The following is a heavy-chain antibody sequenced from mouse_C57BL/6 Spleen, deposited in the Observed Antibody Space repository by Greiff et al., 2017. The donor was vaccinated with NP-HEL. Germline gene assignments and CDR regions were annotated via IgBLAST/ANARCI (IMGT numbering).Heavy chain of an antibody. CDR3: AIWEGGNYVYYFDY. Sequence: QVQLKQPGAELVKPGASVKVSCKASGYTFTSYWMHWVKQRPGQGLEWIGRIHPSDSDTNYNQKFKGKATLTVDKSSSTAYMQLSSRTSEDSAVYYCAIWEGGNYVYYFDYWGQGTTLTVSS. CDR2: IHPSDSDT. D-gene: IGHD2-1*01. CDR1: GYTFTSYW. J-gene: IGHJ2*01. V-gene: IGHV1-74*01.